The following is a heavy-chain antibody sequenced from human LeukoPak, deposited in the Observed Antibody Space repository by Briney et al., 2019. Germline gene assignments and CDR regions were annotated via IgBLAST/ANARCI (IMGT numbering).Heavy chain of an antibody. CDR3: VKDRANFHYGMAV. Sequence: PGGSLRLSCSASGCTFSGSARHGVCQAPGKGLEHVSAISSNGGSTYYADSVKGRLTISRDNSKNTLFLQMTSLRAEDTAVYYCVKDRANFHYGMAVWGPRTTVTVSS. D-gene: IGHD1-7*01. CDR1: GCTFSGSA. V-gene: IGHV3-64D*09. CDR2: ISSNGGST. J-gene: IGHJ6*02.